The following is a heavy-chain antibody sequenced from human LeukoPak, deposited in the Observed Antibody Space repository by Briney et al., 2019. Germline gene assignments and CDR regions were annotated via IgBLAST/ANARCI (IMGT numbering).Heavy chain of an antibody. CDR3: ARDLRPLTGEEYYYYYMDV. Sequence: SVKVSCKASGGTFSSYAISWVRQAPGQGLEWMGGIIPIFGTANYAQKFQGRVTITADESTSTAYMELSSLRSEDTAVYYCARDLRPLTGEEYYYYYMDVWGKGTTVTVSS. J-gene: IGHJ6*03. D-gene: IGHD7-27*01. CDR1: GGTFSSYA. V-gene: IGHV1-69*13. CDR2: IIPIFGTA.